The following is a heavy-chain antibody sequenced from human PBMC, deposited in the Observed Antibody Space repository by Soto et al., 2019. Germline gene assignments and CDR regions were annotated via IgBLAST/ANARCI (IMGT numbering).Heavy chain of an antibody. CDR2: IIPIFGTA. D-gene: IGHD2-2*01. CDR3: ASALVPAADGELWYGEHFDY. Sequence: QVQLVQAGAEVKKPGSSVKVSCKASGGTFSSYAIRWVRQAPGQGLEWMGGIIPIFGTANYAQKFQGRVTITADESTSTDYMELSSLRSEDTAVYYCASALVPAADGELWYGEHFDYWGQGTLVTVSS. CDR1: GGTFSSYA. J-gene: IGHJ4*02. V-gene: IGHV1-69*12.